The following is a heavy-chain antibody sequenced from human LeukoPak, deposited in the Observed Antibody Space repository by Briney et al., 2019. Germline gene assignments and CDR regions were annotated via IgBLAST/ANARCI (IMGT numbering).Heavy chain of an antibody. J-gene: IGHJ4*02. CDR1: GFTFSSYS. CDR2: ISSSSTYI. D-gene: IGHD3-22*01. Sequence: GGSLRLSCAASGFTFSSYSMNWVRQAPGKGLEWDSSISSSSTYIYYADSVNGRFTISRVNAKNSLYLQMNSLRAEDTAMYYCARGPTPQTYYYDSSGYSDWGQGTLVTVSS. CDR3: ARGPTPQTYYYDSSGYSD. V-gene: IGHV3-21*01.